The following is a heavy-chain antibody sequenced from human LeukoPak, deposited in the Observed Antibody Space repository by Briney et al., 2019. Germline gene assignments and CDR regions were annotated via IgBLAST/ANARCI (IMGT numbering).Heavy chain of an antibody. Sequence: PGVSLTLSCTASGFTFSSYAMRWPRQARGKGREGLSTISGSGGNTYHTDSVKGRFTISRDSSKNTLFLQMNSLRAEDTAVYYCAKDGHCSSINCHLDYWGQGTLVTVSS. CDR1: GFTFSSYA. J-gene: IGHJ4*02. CDR2: ISGSGGNT. CDR3: AKDGHCSSINCHLDY. D-gene: IGHD2-2*01. V-gene: IGHV3-23*01.